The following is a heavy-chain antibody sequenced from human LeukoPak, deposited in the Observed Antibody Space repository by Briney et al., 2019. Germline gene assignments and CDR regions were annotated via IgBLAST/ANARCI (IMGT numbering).Heavy chain of an antibody. CDR1: GVTFRSYW. Sequence: GGSLRLSCAASGVTFRSYWRNWVRQAPGKGLEWVASIKQDGSEKYYVDFVKGRFSISRDNAKNSLYLQMNSLGADDTAVYYCAGGTGMDVWGQGTPVTVSS. V-gene: IGHV3-7*05. CDR2: IKQDGSEK. D-gene: IGHD1-1*01. CDR3: AGGTGMDV. J-gene: IGHJ6*02.